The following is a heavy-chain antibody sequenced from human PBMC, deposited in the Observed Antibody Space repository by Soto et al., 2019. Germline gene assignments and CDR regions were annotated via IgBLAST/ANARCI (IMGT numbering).Heavy chain of an antibody. CDR3: TNSRGLSRADS. CDR1: GGSITSGGYS. Sequence: PSETLSLTCAVSGGSITSGGYSWGWIRQPPGQGLEWIGYMYHSGPTYYRPSLKSRLPISVDISKGQVSLSLTSVTAADTARYYCTNSRGLSRADSWGRGILVTVSS. CDR2: MYHSGPT. J-gene: IGHJ5*01. V-gene: IGHV4-30-2*01. D-gene: IGHD3-10*01.